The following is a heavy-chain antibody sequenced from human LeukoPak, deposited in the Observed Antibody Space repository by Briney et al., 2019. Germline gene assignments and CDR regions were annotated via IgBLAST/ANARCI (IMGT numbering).Heavy chain of an antibody. CDR1: GYNLISYG. CDR2: ISAYNVNT. D-gene: IGHD3-22*01. CDR3: ARPYDTSGYYNYYFDY. J-gene: IGHJ4*02. Sequence: RASVKVSCKASGYNLISYGIIWVRQAPGQGLEWMGWISAYNVNTNYAQKFQGRVTMTTDTSTSTAYMELRSLKSDDAAVYFCARPYDTSGYYNYYFDYWGQGTLVTVSS. V-gene: IGHV1-18*01.